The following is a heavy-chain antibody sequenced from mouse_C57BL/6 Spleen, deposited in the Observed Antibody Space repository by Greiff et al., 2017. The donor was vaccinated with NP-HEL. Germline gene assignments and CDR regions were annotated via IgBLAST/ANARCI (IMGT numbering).Heavy chain of an antibody. V-gene: IGHV10-3*01. Sequence: DVHLVESGGGLVQPKGSLKLSCAASGFTFNTYAMHWVRQAPGKGLEWVARIRSKSSNYATYYADSVKDRFTISRDDSQSMLYLQMNNLKTEDTAMYYCVREIYYDYDRDAMDYWGQGTSVTVSS. CDR2: IRSKSSNYAT. CDR3: VREIYYDYDRDAMDY. J-gene: IGHJ4*01. CDR1: GFTFNTYA. D-gene: IGHD2-4*01.